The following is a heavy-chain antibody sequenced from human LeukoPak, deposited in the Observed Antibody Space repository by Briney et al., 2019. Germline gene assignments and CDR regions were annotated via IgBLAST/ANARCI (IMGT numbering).Heavy chain of an antibody. D-gene: IGHD3-22*01. CDR2: ISSSSSYI. CDR1: GFTFSSYS. CDR3: ARYDSSGYYLDY. V-gene: IGHV3-21*01. Sequence: PGGSLRLSCAASGFTFSSYSMNWVRQAPGKGREWVSSISSSSSYIYYADSVKGRFTISRDNAKNSLYLQMNSLRAEDTAVYYCARYDSSGYYLDYWGQGTLVTVSS. J-gene: IGHJ4*02.